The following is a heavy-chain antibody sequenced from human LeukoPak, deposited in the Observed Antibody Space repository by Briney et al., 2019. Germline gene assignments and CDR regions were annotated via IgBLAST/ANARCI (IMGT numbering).Heavy chain of an antibody. CDR3: ARVQGGSYDSSGYYYVWYFGY. J-gene: IGHJ4*02. V-gene: IGHV3-7*01. CDR1: GFTFSSYW. CDR2: IKQDGSEK. D-gene: IGHD3-22*01. Sequence: PGGSLRLSCAASGFTFSSYWMSWVRQAPGKGLEWVANIKQDGSEKYYVDSVKGRFTISRDNAKNSLYLQMNSLRAEDTAVYYCARVQGGSYDSSGYYYVWYFGYWGQGTLVTVSS.